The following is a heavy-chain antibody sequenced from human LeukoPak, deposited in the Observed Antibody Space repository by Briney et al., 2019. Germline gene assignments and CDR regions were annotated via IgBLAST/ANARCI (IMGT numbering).Heavy chain of an antibody. CDR3: ARDCGFVSGYYQRYFDY. CDR1: GGTFSSYA. V-gene: IGHV1-69*13. CDR2: IIPMFGTA. D-gene: IGHD3-22*01. Sequence: ASVKVSCKASGGTFSSYAISWVRQAPGQGLEWMGGIIPMFGTANYTQKVQGRVTITADESASTAYMELSSLRSEDTAVYYCARDCGFVSGYYQRYFDYWGQGTLVTVSS. J-gene: IGHJ4*02.